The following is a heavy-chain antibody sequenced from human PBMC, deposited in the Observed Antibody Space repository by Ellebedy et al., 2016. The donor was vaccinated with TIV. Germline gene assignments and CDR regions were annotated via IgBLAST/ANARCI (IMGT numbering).Heavy chain of an antibody. Sequence: ASVKVSXXASGYTFSDFFLHWIRRAPGQGLEWMRWIEPRSGDTNYAKKFQGRVTMARDSSISTAYMELSSLGLDDTAVYYCARDIAPPGSWWFDSWGQGILITVSS. V-gene: IGHV1-2*02. J-gene: IGHJ5*01. CDR3: ARDIAPPGSWWFDS. D-gene: IGHD6-13*01. CDR1: GYTFSDFF. CDR2: IEPRSGDT.